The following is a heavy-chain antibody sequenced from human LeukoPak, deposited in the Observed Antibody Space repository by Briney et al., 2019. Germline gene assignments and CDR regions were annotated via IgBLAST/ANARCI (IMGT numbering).Heavy chain of an antibody. CDR1: GDSIRSYH. D-gene: IGHD3/OR15-3a*01. V-gene: IGHV4-59*01. J-gene: IGHJ5*02. Sequence: PSDTLSLTCIVSGDSIRSYHWSWTRQPPGKGLEWIGYISYSGSTKYNPSLKSRVSISVDTSKNQFSLNLTSVTAADTAVYYCARDQSLWTGYYIWNYFDPWGQGTLVTVSS. CDR2: ISYSGST. CDR3: ARDQSLWTGYYIWNYFDP.